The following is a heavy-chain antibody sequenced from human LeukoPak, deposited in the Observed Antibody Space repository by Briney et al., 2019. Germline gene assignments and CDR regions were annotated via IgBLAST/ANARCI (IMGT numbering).Heavy chain of an antibody. D-gene: IGHD6-13*01. CDR3: ASIAAAGYYYYYMDV. CDR1: GGTFSSYA. CDR2: IIPIFGKA. J-gene: IGHJ6*03. Sequence: SVKVSCKASGGTFSSYAISWVRQAPGQGLEWMGGIIPIFGKANYAQKFQGRVTITTDESTSKAYTELSSLRSEETAVYYCASIAAAGYYYYYMDVWGKGTTVTVSS. V-gene: IGHV1-69*05.